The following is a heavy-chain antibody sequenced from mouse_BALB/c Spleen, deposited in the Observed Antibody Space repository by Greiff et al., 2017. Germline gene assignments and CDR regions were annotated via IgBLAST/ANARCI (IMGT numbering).Heavy chain of an antibody. CDR1: GYSITSGYS. Sequence: EVKLMESGPDLVKPSQSLSLTCTVTGYSITSGYSWHWILQFPGNKLEWMGYIHYSGSTNYNPSLKSRISITRDTSKNQFFLQLNSVTTEDTATYYCARGKSYWGQGTLVTVSA. CDR2: IHYSGST. CDR3: ARGKSY. J-gene: IGHJ3*01. V-gene: IGHV3-1*02.